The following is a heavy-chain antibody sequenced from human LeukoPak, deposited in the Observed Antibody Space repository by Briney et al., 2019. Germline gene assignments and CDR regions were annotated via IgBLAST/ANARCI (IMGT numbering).Heavy chain of an antibody. CDR3: ARRNCSSTSCYLDY. Sequence: SETLSLTCTVSGGSISSYYWSWIRQPPGKGLEWIGEINHSGSTNYNPSLKSRVTISVDTSKNQFSLKLNSVTAADTAVYYCARRNCSSTSCYLDYWGQGTLVTVSS. CDR2: INHSGST. CDR1: GGSISSYY. V-gene: IGHV4-34*01. J-gene: IGHJ4*02. D-gene: IGHD2-2*01.